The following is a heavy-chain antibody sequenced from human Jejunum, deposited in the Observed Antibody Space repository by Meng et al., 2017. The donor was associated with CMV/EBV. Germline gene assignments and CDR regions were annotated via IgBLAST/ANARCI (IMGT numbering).Heavy chain of an antibody. CDR3: ARGGIFRGIDY. D-gene: IGHD3-10*01. CDR2: IYYNGNA. Sequence: VPLPGPGPRLVKPSQTLSLTCTVSGDSISSGDYSWNWIRQSPGKGLEWIGYIYYNGNAYYNPSLQSRVSISVDTSKNEFSLNLNSVTAADTALYFCARGGIFRGIDYWGQGTLVTVSS. V-gene: IGHV4-30-4*08. CDR1: GDSISSGDYS. J-gene: IGHJ4*02.